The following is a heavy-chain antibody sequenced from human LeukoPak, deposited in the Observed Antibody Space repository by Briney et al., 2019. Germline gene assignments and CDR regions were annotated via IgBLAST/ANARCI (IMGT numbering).Heavy chain of an antibody. D-gene: IGHD2-21*02. Sequence: GGSLRLSCAASGFTFSYYAMHWVRQAPGKGLEWVAFISSDGSDKYYADSMKGRFTISRDNSKNTLYLQMTSLRGEDTAMYYCAREGTARDAFDIWGQGTLVTVSS. J-gene: IGHJ4*02. V-gene: IGHV3-30-3*01. CDR1: GFTFSYYA. CDR3: AREGTARDAFDI. CDR2: ISSDGSDK.